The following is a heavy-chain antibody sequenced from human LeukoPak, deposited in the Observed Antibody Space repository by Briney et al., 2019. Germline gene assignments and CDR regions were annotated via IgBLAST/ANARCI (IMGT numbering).Heavy chain of an antibody. J-gene: IGHJ4*02. V-gene: IGHV1-2*06. CDR3: ARDVDYYDSSGINDY. Sequence: ASVKVSCKASGYTFTGYYMHWVRQAPGQGLEWMGRINPNSGGTNYAQKFQGRVTMTRDTSISTAYMELSRLRSDDTAVYYCARDVDYYDSSGINDYWGRGTLVTVSS. D-gene: IGHD3-22*01. CDR2: INPNSGGT. CDR1: GYTFTGYY.